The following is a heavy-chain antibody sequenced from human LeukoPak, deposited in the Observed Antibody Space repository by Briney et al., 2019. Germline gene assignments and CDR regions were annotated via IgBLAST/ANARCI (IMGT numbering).Heavy chain of an antibody. V-gene: IGHV3-7*01. Sequence: PGGSLRLSCATSGFTFSTYWMSWVRQAPGKGLEWVANIKQGGSEKYYVDSVKGRFTISRDNAKNSLYLQMNSLRAEDTAMYYCARGARTASGNFDIWGQGTMVTVSS. J-gene: IGHJ3*02. CDR2: IKQGGSEK. CDR3: ARGARTASGNFDI. D-gene: IGHD1-1*01. CDR1: GFTFSTYW.